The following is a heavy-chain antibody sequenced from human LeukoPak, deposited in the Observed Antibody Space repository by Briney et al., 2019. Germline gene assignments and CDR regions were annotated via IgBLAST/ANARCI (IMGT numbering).Heavy chain of an antibody. J-gene: IGHJ4*02. CDR2: TRNKANNYAT. CDR1: GYPFSDHY. V-gene: IGHV3-72*01. CDR3: AKGSDLAVDRGTFDY. D-gene: IGHD3-10*01. Sequence: TGGSLRLSCAVSGYPFSDHYIDWVRQAPGKGLEWVGQTRNKANNYATEYAASIKGRFIISRDDSRNSVYLQMNSLRAEDTAVYYCAKGSDLAVDRGTFDYWGQGTLVTVSS.